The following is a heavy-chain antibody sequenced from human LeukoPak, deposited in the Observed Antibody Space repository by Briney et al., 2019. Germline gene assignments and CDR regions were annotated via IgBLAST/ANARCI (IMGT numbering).Heavy chain of an antibody. J-gene: IGHJ5*02. CDR2: IIPILGIA. Sequence: SVKVSCKASGGTFSSYAISWVRQAPGQGLELMGRIIPILGIATYAQKFQGRVTITADKSTSTAYMELSSLRSEDTAVYYCARDQWGCSSTSCYSPVNPLANWFDPWGQGTLVTVSS. V-gene: IGHV1-69*04. D-gene: IGHD2-2*02. CDR3: ARDQWGCSSTSCYSPVNPLANWFDP. CDR1: GGTFSSYA.